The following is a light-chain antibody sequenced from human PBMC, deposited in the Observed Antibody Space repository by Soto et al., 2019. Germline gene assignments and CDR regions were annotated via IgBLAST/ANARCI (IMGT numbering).Light chain of an antibody. CDR2: ASS. CDR1: QSVGTN. CDR3: QQYNKWPPDYT. J-gene: IGKJ3*01. Sequence: LVMTQSPATLSVSPGEKATLSCRASQSVGTNLAWYQQKPGQPPRLLIDASSTRVTGVPVRFSGSGSGTDFTLTISSLQSEDFAVYYCQQYNKWPPDYTFGPGTKVDIK. V-gene: IGKV3D-15*01.